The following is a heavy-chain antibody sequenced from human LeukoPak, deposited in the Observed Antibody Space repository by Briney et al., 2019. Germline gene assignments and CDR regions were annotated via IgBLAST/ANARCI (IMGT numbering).Heavy chain of an antibody. J-gene: IGHJ5*02. Sequence: ASVKVSCKASGYTFTGYTINWVRQAPGQGLEWMGSINTNTGNPTYAQGFTGRFVFSLDTPVSTAYLQISSLKAEDTAVYYCARERSPIFGVVRRHNNWFDPWGRGTLVTVSS. CDR3: ARERSPIFGVVRRHNNWFDP. CDR1: GYTFTGYT. V-gene: IGHV7-4-1*02. D-gene: IGHD3-3*01. CDR2: INTNTGNP.